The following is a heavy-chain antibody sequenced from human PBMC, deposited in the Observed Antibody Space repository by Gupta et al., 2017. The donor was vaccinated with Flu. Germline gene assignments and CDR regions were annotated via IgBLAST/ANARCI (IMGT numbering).Heavy chain of an antibody. CDR3: GRDYTSSWSPGY. CDR2: SWAGGGRT. D-gene: IGHD6-13*01. Sequence: QVQLVEPGGGVVQPGRSLRLSFPASGFTFNNVGMHWVRQTPGKGLEWVAASWAGGGRTSYADSVRGRFTVSRDISKNTLYLQMNSLRAEDTAVYYCGRDYTSSWSPGYWGQGTLVTVSS. V-gene: IGHV3-33*01. CDR1: GFTFNNVG. J-gene: IGHJ4*02.